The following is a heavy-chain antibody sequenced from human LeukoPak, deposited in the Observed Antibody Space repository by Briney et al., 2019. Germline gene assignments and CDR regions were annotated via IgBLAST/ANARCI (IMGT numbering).Heavy chain of an antibody. V-gene: IGHV3-48*03. D-gene: IGHD3-22*01. CDR1: GFTFSSYE. CDR3: ANQVVGYFDY. Sequence: GGSLRLSCAASGFTFSSYEMNWVRQAPGKGLEWVSYISSSGSTIYYADSVKGRFTISRDNAKNSLYLQMNSLRAEDTAVYYCANQVVGYFDYWGQGTLVTVSS. J-gene: IGHJ4*02. CDR2: ISSSGSTI.